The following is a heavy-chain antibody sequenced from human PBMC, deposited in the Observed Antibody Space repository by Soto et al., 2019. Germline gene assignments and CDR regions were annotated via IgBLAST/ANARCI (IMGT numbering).Heavy chain of an antibody. D-gene: IGHD4-17*01. CDR1: GFTFSVHY. CDR3: AAPSGPTEGNDAFDI. Sequence: ASGFTFSVHYMDWVRQAPGKGLEWVGRSRNKANSYTTEYAASVKGRLTISRDDSKNSLYLQMNSLKTEDTAVYYCAAPSGPTEGNDAFDIWGRGTMVTVSS. V-gene: IGHV3-72*01. CDR2: SRNKANSYTT. J-gene: IGHJ3*02.